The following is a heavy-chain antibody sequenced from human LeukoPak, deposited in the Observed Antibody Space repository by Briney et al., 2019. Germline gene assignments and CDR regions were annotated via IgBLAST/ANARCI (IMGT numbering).Heavy chain of an antibody. V-gene: IGHV3-23*01. Sequence: TGGSLRLSCAASGLTFSTYAMNWVRHAPGEGLEWVSGVSGGGGSTYYADSVKGRFTISRDNSKNTLYLQMNSLRAEDTAIYYCAKNRQYSSPLGDHFDAWGQGTLVTVSS. CDR2: VSGGGGST. J-gene: IGHJ4*02. D-gene: IGHD6-19*01. CDR1: GLTFSTYA. CDR3: AKNRQYSSPLGDHFDA.